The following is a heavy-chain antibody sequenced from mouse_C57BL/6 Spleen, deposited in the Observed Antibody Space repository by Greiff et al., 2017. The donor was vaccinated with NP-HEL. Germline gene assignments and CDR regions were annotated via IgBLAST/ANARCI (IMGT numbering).Heavy chain of an antibody. CDR3: APLYGKGNFDY. V-gene: IGHV1-64*01. Sequence: QVQLQQPGAELVKPGASVKLSCKASGYTFTSYWMHWVKQRPGQGLEWIGMIHPNSGSTNYNEKFKSKATLTVDKSSSTAYMQLSSLTSEDSAVYYCAPLYGKGNFDYWGQGTTLTVSS. D-gene: IGHD1-1*01. CDR2: IHPNSGST. CDR1: GYTFTSYW. J-gene: IGHJ2*01.